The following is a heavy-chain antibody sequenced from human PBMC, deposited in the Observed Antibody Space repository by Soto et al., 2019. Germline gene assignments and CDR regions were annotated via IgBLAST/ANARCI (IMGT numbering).Heavy chain of an antibody. Sequence: SETLSLTCAVYGRSFSGYYWTWIRQPPGTGLEWIGEINHSGSTNYNPSLKSRVTISVDTSKNQFSLKLTSVTAADTAVYYCARDKITGLFDYWGQGSLVTVSS. CDR3: ARDKITGLFDY. D-gene: IGHD1-1*01. CDR2: INHSGST. J-gene: IGHJ4*02. V-gene: IGHV4-34*01. CDR1: GRSFSGYY.